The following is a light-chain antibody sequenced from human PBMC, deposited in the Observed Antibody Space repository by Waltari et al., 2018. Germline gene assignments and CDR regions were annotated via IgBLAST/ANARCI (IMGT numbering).Light chain of an antibody. V-gene: IGKV3-15*01. CDR1: QSVTTN. J-gene: IGKJ2*01. CDR2: GAA. Sequence: EVVLTQSPDMLSLSPGERATLSCRASQSVTTNLAWYQQQPGQPPRLLIYGAATRATGIPGRFSGSGSGTDFTLTISSLQSEDFGVYYCQQYDNWPPYTFGQGTKLEMK. CDR3: QQYDNWPPYT.